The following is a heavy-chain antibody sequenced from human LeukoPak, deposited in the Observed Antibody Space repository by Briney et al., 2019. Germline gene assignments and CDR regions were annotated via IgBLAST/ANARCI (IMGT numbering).Heavy chain of an antibody. J-gene: IGHJ4*02. CDR1: GGSISSSSYY. CDR2: IYYSGST. V-gene: IGHV4-39*01. D-gene: IGHD3-22*01. CDR3: ARSSANYYDSSGYYYVPPYYFDY. Sequence: SETLSLTCTVSGGSISSSSYYWGWIRQPPGKGLEWIGSIYYSGSTYYNPSLKSRVTISLDTSKNQFSLKLSSVTAADTAVYYCARSSANYYDSSGYYYVPPYYFDYWGQGTLVTVSS.